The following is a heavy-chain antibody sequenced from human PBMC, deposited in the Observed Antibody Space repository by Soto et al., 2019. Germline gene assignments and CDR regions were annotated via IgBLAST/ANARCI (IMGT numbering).Heavy chain of an antibody. D-gene: IGHD6-6*01. CDR3: ASGGSTWSPSYWFDP. V-gene: IGHV3-11*06. CDR2: SSSSSTYT. CDR1: GFTFSYYY. J-gene: IGHJ5*02. Sequence: GGSLRLSCAASGFTFSYYYMSWIRQAPGKGLEWVSYSSSSSTYTNYADSVKGRFTISRDKAKNSLYLQMNSLKAEDTAVYYCASGGSTWSPSYWFDPWGQGTLVTVSS.